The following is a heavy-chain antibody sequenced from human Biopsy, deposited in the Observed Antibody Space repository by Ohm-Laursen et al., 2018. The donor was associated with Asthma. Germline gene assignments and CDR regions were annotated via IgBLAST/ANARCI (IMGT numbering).Heavy chain of an antibody. CDR2: ISYTGSA. CDR1: GGSMGSSSYY. Sequence: SDTLSLTCTVSGGSMGSSSYYWGWIRQPPGKGLEWMGSISYTGSAYHNPSLKSRDTISVDTSKNLFSLKLSSVTAADTAVYYCARHWDWGSFFDYWGQGTPVTVSS. J-gene: IGHJ4*02. V-gene: IGHV4-39*01. CDR3: ARHWDWGSFFDY. D-gene: IGHD7-27*01.